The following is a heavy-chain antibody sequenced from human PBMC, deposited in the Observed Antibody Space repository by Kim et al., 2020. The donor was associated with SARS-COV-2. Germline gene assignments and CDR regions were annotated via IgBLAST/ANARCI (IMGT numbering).Heavy chain of an antibody. CDR1: GGSISSSSW. J-gene: IGHJ5*02. Sequence: SETLSLTCAVSGGSISSSSWWSWVRHPPGKGLEWIGEIDHSGSTNYNASLKSRVTISVDKSKNQFSLKLRSVTSADTAVYYCARGVSSAWTLRAWFDPWGQGTLVNVS. CDR3: ARGVSSAWTLRAWFDP. CDR2: IDHSGST. V-gene: IGHV4-4*02. D-gene: IGHD6-19*01.